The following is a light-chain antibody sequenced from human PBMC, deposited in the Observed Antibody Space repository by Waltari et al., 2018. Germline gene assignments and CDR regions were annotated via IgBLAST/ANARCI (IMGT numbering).Light chain of an antibody. CDR3: QQLNTYPST. CDR1: QAPTTY. J-gene: IGKJ5*01. CDR2: GVS. Sequence: DIQLTQSPSFLSASVGDRVTITCRASQAPTTYLAWYQQKPGKAPKLLIYGVSTLQSGVPSRFSGSGSGADFTLTINSLQPEDFAIYYCQQLNTYPSTFGQGTRLEIK. V-gene: IGKV1-9*01.